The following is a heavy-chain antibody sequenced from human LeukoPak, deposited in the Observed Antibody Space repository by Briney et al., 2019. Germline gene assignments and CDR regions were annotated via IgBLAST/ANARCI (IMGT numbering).Heavy chain of an antibody. V-gene: IGHV3-33*08. CDR1: GFTFSSYG. Sequence: GGSLSLSCEASGFTFSSYGMHWVRQAPGKGLEWVAVIWYDGSNKYYADSVKGRFTISRDNSKNTLYLQMNSLRAEDTAVYYCARELDYVWGSYRYYYFDYWGQGTLVTVSS. CDR3: ARELDYVWGSYRYYYFDY. CDR2: IWYDGSNK. D-gene: IGHD3-16*02. J-gene: IGHJ4*02.